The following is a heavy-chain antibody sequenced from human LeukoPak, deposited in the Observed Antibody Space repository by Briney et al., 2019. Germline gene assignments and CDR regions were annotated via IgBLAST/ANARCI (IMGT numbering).Heavy chain of an antibody. CDR2: IHDSGST. Sequence: SETLSLTCTVSGGSLSNYFWSWIRQTPGTGLEWIGYIHDSGSTNYNPSLKSRVTISVDTSKNQFSLNLNSVTAADTAVYYCTRHPGGNAAHRFDYWGQGSLVTVSS. D-gene: IGHD4-23*01. CDR1: GGSLSNYF. CDR3: TRHPGGNAAHRFDY. J-gene: IGHJ4*02. V-gene: IGHV4-59*08.